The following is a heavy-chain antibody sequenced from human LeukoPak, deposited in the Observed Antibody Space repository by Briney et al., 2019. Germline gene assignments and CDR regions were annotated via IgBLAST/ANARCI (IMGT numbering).Heavy chain of an antibody. D-gene: IGHD5-18*01. V-gene: IGHV3-13*01. J-gene: IGHJ6*03. CDR1: GFTFSSYD. Sequence: PGGSLRLSCAASGFTFSSYDMHWVRQAPGKGLEWVSAIRTDGDTYYPGSVKGRFTISRENAKNSLYLQMNSLRAGDTAVYYCARGKDTAMGRGYYYYYMDVWGKGTTVTVSS. CDR2: IRTDGDT. CDR3: ARGKDTAMGRGYYYYYMDV.